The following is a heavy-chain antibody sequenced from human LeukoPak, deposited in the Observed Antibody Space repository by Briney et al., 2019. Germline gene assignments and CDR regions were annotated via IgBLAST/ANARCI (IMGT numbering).Heavy chain of an antibody. D-gene: IGHD3-22*01. V-gene: IGHV1-46*01. CDR2: INPSGGST. Sequence: ASVKVSCKASGYTFTSYYMHWVRQAPGQGLGWMGIINPSGGSTSYAQKFQGRVTMTRDTSTSTVYMELSSLRSEDTAVYYCARDTPYYYDSSGYYFDYWGQGTLVTVSS. J-gene: IGHJ4*02. CDR1: GYTFTSYY. CDR3: ARDTPYYYDSSGYYFDY.